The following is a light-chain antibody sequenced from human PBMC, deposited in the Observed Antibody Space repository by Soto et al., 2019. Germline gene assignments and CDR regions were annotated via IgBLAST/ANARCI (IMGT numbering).Light chain of an antibody. CDR3: SSYTSSNTLV. Sequence: QSVLTQPASVSGSPGQSITISCTGTSGDVGAYDFVFWYQQHPGKAPKLIIYEVSHRPSGVSSRFSGSKSGNSASLTISGLQAEDEADYYCSSYTSSNTLVFGTGTKGTVL. V-gene: IGLV2-14*01. CDR2: EVS. CDR1: SGDVGAYDF. J-gene: IGLJ1*01.